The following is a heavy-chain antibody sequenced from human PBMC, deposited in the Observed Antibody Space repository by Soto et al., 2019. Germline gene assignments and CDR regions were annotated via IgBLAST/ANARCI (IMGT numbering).Heavy chain of an antibody. CDR3: AKDPTSYDSSAQFDS. V-gene: IGHV3-23*01. D-gene: IGHD3-22*01. J-gene: IGHJ4*02. CDR1: GFSFNIFA. Sequence: GGSLRLSCAASGFSFNIFAMNWVRQAPGQGLEWVSGISGGGGSTYYADSVKGRFTISRDNSNNTLYLQMNSLRAEDTAVYYCAKDPTSYDSSAQFDSWGQGT. CDR2: ISGGGGST.